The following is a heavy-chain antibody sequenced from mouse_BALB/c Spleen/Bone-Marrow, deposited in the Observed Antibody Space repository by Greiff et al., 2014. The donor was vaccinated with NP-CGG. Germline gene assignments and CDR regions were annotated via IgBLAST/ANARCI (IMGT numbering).Heavy chain of an antibody. CDR3: TIVAY. CDR2: IDPETGGT. CDR1: GYTFTDYK. J-gene: IGHJ3*01. Sequence: VQLVESGAELERPGTSVTLSCKASGYTFTDYKMHWVKQTPVHGLEWIGLIDPETGGTAYNQKFKGKATLTADKSSSTAYMDLRSLTSEDSAVYYCTIVAYWGQGTLVAVSA. V-gene: IGHV1-15*01.